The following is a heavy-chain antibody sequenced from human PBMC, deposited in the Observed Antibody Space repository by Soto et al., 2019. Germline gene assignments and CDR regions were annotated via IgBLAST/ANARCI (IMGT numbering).Heavy chain of an antibody. CDR2: IYPGDSDT. D-gene: IGHD6-19*01. CDR3: ARQIAAVAGSYYFDY. CDR1: GYSFTSYW. V-gene: IGHV5-51*01. Sequence: GESLKISCKGSGYSFTSYWIGWVRQMPGKGLEWMGIIYPGDSDTRYSPSFQGQVTISADKSISTAYLQWSSLKASDTAMYYCARQIAAVAGSYYFDYWGQGTLVTVSS. J-gene: IGHJ4*02.